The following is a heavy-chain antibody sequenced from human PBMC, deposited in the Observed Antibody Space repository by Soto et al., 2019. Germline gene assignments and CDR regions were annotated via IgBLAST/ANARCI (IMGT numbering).Heavy chain of an antibody. CDR3: ARGTTTNFDY. V-gene: IGHV4-38-2*01. Sequence: PSETLSLTCAVSGYSISSGYYWGWIRQPPGKGLEWIGSIYHSGSTYYNPSLKSRVTISVDTSKNQLSLKLSSVTAADTAVYYCARGTTTNFDYWGQGTLVTVSS. J-gene: IGHJ4*02. D-gene: IGHD2-2*01. CDR1: GYSISSGYY. CDR2: IYHSGST.